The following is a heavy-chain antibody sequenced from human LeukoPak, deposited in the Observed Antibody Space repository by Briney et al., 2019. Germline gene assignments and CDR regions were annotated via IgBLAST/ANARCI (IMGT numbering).Heavy chain of an antibody. CDR1: GGSISSGDYY. CDR3: ARVALVEARPGSVHY. V-gene: IGHV4-30-4*08. D-gene: IGHD6-6*01. CDR2: IYYSGST. J-gene: IGHJ4*02. Sequence: SETLSLACIVSGGSISSGDYYWNWIRQPRGKGMEWIVYIYYSGSTYNNPSIKSRLTISVNTTKNQFSLRLSAVTAEDPACYFCARVALVEARPGSVHYWGQGTLVTVSS.